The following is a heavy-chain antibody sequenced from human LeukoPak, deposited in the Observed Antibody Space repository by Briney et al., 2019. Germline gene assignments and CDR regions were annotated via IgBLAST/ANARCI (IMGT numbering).Heavy chain of an antibody. CDR3: ARHVDTAMVTNYYYGMDV. Sequence: ASVKVSCKASGYTFISYGISWVRQAPGQGLEWMGWISAYNGNTNYAQKLQGRVTMTTDTSTSTAYMELRSLRSDDTAVYYCARHVDTAMVTNYYYGMDVWGQGTTVTVSS. CDR2: ISAYNGNT. D-gene: IGHD5-18*01. V-gene: IGHV1-18*01. J-gene: IGHJ6*02. CDR1: GYTFISYG.